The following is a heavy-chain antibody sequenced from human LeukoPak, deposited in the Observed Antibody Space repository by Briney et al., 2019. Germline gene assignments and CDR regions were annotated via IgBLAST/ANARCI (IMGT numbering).Heavy chain of an antibody. CDR3: AKGSIAAAGNFFDY. V-gene: IGHV3-30*04. D-gene: IGHD6-13*01. CDR1: GFTFSSYA. J-gene: IGHJ4*02. CDR2: ISYDGSNK. Sequence: QPGRSLRLSCAASGFTFSSYAMHWVRQAPGKGLEWVAVISYDGSNKYYADSVKGRFTISRDNSKNTLYLQMNSLRAEDTAVYYCAKGSIAAAGNFFDYWGQGTLVTVSS.